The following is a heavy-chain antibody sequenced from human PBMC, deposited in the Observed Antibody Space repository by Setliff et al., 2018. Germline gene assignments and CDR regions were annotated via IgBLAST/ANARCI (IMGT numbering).Heavy chain of an antibody. V-gene: IGHV4-4*02. D-gene: IGHD3-3*01. Sequence: SETLSLTCAVSGGSISSSNWWSWVRQPPGKGLEWIGEINHSGSTNYNPSLKSRVTISVDTSKNQFSLKLSSVTAADTAVYYCARGRSNFWGYYFDYWGQGTLVTVSS. CDR3: ARGRSNFWGYYFDY. J-gene: IGHJ4*02. CDR1: GGSISSSNW. CDR2: INHSGST.